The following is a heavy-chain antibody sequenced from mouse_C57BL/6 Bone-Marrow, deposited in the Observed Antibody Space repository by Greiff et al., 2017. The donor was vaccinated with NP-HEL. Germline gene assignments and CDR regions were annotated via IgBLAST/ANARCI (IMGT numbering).Heavy chain of an antibody. V-gene: IGHV7-1*01. J-gene: IGHJ2*01. CDR3: ARDGGYDEGYYFDY. D-gene: IGHD2-2*01. CDR1: GFTFSDFY. CDR2: SRNKANDSPT. Sequence: EVQLVESGGGLVQSGRSLRLSCATSGFTFSDFYMEWVRQAPGKGLEWIAASRNKANDSPTESSATVKGRLIVSRDTSQSSLYLHMNALRAEDTAIYYGARDGGYDEGYYFDYWGQGTTLTVSS.